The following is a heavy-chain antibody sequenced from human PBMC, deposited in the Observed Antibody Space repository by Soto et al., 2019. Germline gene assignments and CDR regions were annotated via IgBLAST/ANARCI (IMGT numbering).Heavy chain of an antibody. J-gene: IGHJ6*02. CDR2: IYPGDSDT. Sequence: HGESLKISCKGSGYSFTSYWIGWVRQMPGKGLEWMGIIYPGDSDTRYSPSFQGQVTISADKSISTAYLQWSSLKASDTAMYYCARLAGRAATVTPRKYGMDVWGQGTTVTVSS. V-gene: IGHV5-51*01. D-gene: IGHD4-17*01. CDR1: GYSFTSYW. CDR3: ARLAGRAATVTPRKYGMDV.